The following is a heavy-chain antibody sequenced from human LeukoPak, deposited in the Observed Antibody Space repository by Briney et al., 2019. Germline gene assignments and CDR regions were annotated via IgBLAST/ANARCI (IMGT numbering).Heavy chain of an antibody. Sequence: ASVKVSCKASGGTFSSYAISWVRQAPGQGLEWMGGIIPIFGTANYAQKFQGRVTITADESTSTAHMELSSLRSEDTAEYYCARDLQTGHFDYWGQGTLVTVSS. CDR2: IIPIFGTA. CDR1: GGTFSSYA. V-gene: IGHV1-69*13. CDR3: ARDLQTGHFDY. J-gene: IGHJ4*02. D-gene: IGHD1-14*01.